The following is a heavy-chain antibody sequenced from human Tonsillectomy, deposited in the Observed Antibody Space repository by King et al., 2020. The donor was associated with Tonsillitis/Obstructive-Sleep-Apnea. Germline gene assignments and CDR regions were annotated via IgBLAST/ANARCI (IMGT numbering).Heavy chain of an antibody. J-gene: IGHJ4*02. Sequence: VQLQQSGPGLVKPSQTLSLTCAISGDSVSSNSSAWNWIRQSPSRGLEWLGRTYYRSKWYKDYALSVKSRLTINPDTSKNHFSLQLNSVTPEDTAVYYCARANGDSTRFDYRGQGTLVTVSS. CDR2: TYYRSKWYK. D-gene: IGHD4-17*01. CDR3: ARANGDSTRFDY. V-gene: IGHV6-1*01. CDR1: GDSVSSNSSA.